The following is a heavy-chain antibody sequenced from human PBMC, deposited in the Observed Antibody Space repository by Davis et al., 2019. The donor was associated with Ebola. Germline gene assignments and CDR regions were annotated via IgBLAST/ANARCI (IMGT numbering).Heavy chain of an antibody. CDR1: GFTFSSYS. CDR2: ISSSGSTI. Sequence: GESLKISCAASGFTFSSYSMNWVRQAPGKGLEWVSYISSSGSTIYYADSVKGRFTISRDNAKNSLYLQMNSLRAEDTAVYYCAKDDTYSGYGLGAFDIWGQGTMVTVSS. V-gene: IGHV3-48*04. D-gene: IGHD5-12*01. J-gene: IGHJ3*02. CDR3: AKDDTYSGYGLGAFDI.